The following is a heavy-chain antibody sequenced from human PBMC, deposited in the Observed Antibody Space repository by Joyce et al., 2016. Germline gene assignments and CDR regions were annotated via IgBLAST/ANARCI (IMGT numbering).Heavy chain of an antibody. J-gene: IGHJ4*02. D-gene: IGHD2-2*01. V-gene: IGHV5-51*01. CDR2: IYPGDSDT. CDR1: GYSFTNYW. Sequence: EVHLVQSGGEVKKPGESLKISCKGSGYSFTNYWIGWVRQMSGKGLECMGIIYPGDSDTRYSPSFQGQVTISVDNSINTTYLHWSSLKASDTAMYYCARQVAPARFDYWGQGILVTVSS. CDR3: ARQVAPARFDY.